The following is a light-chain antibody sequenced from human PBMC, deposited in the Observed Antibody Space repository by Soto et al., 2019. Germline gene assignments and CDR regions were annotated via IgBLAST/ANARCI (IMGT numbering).Light chain of an antibody. J-gene: IGLJ3*02. CDR2: EVS. Sequence: QSALTQPPSASGSPGQSVTISCTGTSSDVGDYNYVSWYQQHPGKAPKLMIYEVSKRPSGVPDRFSGSKSGNTASLTVSGLQAEDEADYYCSSYAGSNNWVFGGGTQPTVL. V-gene: IGLV2-8*01. CDR3: SSYAGSNNWV. CDR1: SSDVGDYNY.